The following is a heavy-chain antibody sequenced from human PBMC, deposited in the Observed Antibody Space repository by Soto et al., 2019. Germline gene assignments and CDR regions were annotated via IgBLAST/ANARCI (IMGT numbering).Heavy chain of an antibody. J-gene: IGHJ6*01. V-gene: IGHV3-30*18. CDR3: AKEGAFDWLRARGMHV. CDR1: GFTFSSYG. CDR2: ISYDGSSK. Sequence: QVQLVESGGGVVQPGRSLRLSCAASGFTFSSYGMHWVRQAPGKGLEWVAVISYDGSSKYYADSVKGRFTICRDNSKNTLYLQINGLAAEDTGVYYGAKEGAFDWLRARGMHVWGQG. D-gene: IGHD3-9*01.